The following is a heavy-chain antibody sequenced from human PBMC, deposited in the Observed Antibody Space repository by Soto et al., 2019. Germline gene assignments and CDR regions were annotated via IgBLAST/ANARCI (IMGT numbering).Heavy chain of an antibody. Sequence: ASVKVSCKASGYTFTGYYMHWVRQAPGQGLEWMGWINPNSGGANYAQKFQGRVTMTRDTSISTAYMELSRLRSDDTAVYYCARVGSSWYPPDYWGQGTLVIVSS. V-gene: IGHV1-2*02. D-gene: IGHD6-13*01. CDR3: ARVGSSWYPPDY. J-gene: IGHJ4*02. CDR1: GYTFTGYY. CDR2: INPNSGGA.